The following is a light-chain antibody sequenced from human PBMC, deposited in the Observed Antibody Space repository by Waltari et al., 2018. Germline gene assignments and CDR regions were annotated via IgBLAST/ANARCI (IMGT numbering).Light chain of an antibody. V-gene: IGLV2-14*03. J-gene: IGLJ1*01. Sequence: QSALTQPASVSGSPGQSITISCTGTSRDVVAYDWVSWYQQHPGKAPKVVIFDVSYRPSGVSNRFSGSKSGNTASLTISGLQAEDEADYYCTSYTSRHSLVFGTGTKVTVL. CDR1: SRDVVAYDW. CDR2: DVS. CDR3: TSYTSRHSLV.